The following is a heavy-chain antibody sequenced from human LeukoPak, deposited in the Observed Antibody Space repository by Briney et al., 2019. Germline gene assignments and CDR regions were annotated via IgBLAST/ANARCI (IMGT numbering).Heavy chain of an antibody. CDR1: GFTFSGSA. CDR2: IRSKANSYAT. Sequence: GGSLRLSCAASGFTFSGSAMHWVRQASGKGLEWVGRIRSKANSYATAYAASVKGRFTISRDDSKNTAYLQMNSLKTEDTAVYYCTTLGGYCSSTSCYHRDYYYYYMDVWGKGTTVTVSS. J-gene: IGHJ6*03. D-gene: IGHD2-2*01. CDR3: TTLGGYCSSTSCYHRDYYYYYMDV. V-gene: IGHV3-73*01.